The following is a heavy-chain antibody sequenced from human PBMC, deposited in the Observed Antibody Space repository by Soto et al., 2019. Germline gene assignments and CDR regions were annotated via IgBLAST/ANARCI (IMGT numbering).Heavy chain of an antibody. J-gene: IGHJ4*02. CDR1: GGSISSYY. Sequence: SETLSLTCTVSGGSISSYYWSWIRQPPGKGLEWIGFIYSRGITNYNPSLKSRVTISLDTSKNQFSLDLRSVTAAGTAVYYCARDISCAYWGQGTLVTVSS. V-gene: IGHV4-59*01. D-gene: IGHD2-15*01. CDR3: ARDISCAY. CDR2: IYSRGIT.